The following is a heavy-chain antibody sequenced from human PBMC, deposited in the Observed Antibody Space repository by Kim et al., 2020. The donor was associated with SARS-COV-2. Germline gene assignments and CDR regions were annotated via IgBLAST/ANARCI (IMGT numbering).Heavy chain of an antibody. CDR2: IIPIFGTA. D-gene: IGHD6-13*01. V-gene: IGHV1-69*13. J-gene: IGHJ6*02. CDR1: GGTFSSYA. Sequence: SVKVSCKASGGTFSSYAISWVRQAPGQGLEWMGGIIPIFGTANYAQKFQGRVTITADESTSTAYMELSSLRSEDTAVYYCARPLTPQQGGGYYYYYGMDVWGQGTTVTVSS. CDR3: ARPLTPQQGGGYYYYYGMDV.